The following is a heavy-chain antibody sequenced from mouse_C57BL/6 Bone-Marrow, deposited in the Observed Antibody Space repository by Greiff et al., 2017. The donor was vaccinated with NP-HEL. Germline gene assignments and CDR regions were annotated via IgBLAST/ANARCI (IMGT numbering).Heavy chain of an antibody. CDR3: ARRNYGSSPFAY. D-gene: IGHD1-1*01. J-gene: IGHJ3*01. Sequence: EVMLVESGGDLVKPGGSLELSCAASGFTFSSYGMSWVRQTPDKRLEWVATISSGGSYTYYPDSVKGRFTISRDNAKNTLYLQMSSLKSEDTAMYYCARRNYGSSPFAYWGQGTLVTVSA. CDR1: GFTFSSYG. V-gene: IGHV5-6*02. CDR2: ISSGGSYT.